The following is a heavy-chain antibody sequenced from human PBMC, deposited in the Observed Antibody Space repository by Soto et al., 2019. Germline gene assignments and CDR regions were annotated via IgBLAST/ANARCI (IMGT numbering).Heavy chain of an antibody. CDR3: AKNNRYCSSTNCFVLDY. CDR2: IKQDGSEK. V-gene: IGHV3-7*01. D-gene: IGHD2-2*01. Sequence: EVQLVESGGGLVQPGGSLRLSCAASGFTFSGYWMSWVRQAPGKGLEWVANIKQDGSEKYYVDSVKGRFTISRDNAKNSLYLLMISLRAEDTAVYYCAKNNRYCSSTNCFVLDYWGQGTLVTVSS. CDR1: GFTFSGYW. J-gene: IGHJ4*02.